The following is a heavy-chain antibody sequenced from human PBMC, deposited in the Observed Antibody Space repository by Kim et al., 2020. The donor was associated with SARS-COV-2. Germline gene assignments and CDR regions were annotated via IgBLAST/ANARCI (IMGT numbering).Heavy chain of an antibody. Sequence: TGYATSVKCRVTIYRYNAKNTLYLQTNSLSAEDTAMYYCAKGGLPGALDYWGQGTLVTVSS. V-gene: IGHV3-74*01. CDR3: AKGGLPGALDY. J-gene: IGHJ4*02. CDR2: T. D-gene: IGHD3-16*01.